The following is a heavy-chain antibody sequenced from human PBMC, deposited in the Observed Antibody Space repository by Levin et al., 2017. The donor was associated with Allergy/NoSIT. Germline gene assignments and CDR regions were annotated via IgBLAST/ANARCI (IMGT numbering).Heavy chain of an antibody. Sequence: GGSLRLSCAASGFTFSSYSMNWVRQAPGTGLEWVSFISSTSTYIYYADSVKGRLTISRDNAKNSLFLQMNSLTVEDTAVYFCARSEAARRELDYWGQGTLVTVSS. CDR1: GFTFSSYS. CDR2: ISSTSTYI. V-gene: IGHV3-21*01. D-gene: IGHD6-6*01. J-gene: IGHJ4*02. CDR3: ARSEAARRELDY.